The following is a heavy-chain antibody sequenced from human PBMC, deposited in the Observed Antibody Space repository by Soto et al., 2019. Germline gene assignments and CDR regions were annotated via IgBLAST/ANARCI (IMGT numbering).Heavy chain of an antibody. V-gene: IGHV3-30*18. Sequence: QVHLLESGGGVVQPGRSLRLSCAASGFTFSSYGMHWVRQAPGKGLVRVAVISYEGRNKYYADSVKGRFTISRHNSKNPLYLQMNSLRAEDTAADYWAKGGNHYGDLPIYWGQGTLVTFSS. J-gene: IGHJ4*02. CDR2: ISYEGRNK. CDR1: GFTFSSYG. D-gene: IGHD4-17*01. CDR3: AKGGNHYGDLPIY.